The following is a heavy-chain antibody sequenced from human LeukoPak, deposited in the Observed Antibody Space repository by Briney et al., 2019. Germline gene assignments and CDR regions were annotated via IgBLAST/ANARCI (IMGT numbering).Heavy chain of an antibody. CDR3: AKGSGGSCYSATDH. V-gene: IGHV3-23*01. D-gene: IGHD2-15*01. CDR1: GFTFSSYA. CDR2: ISGSGGST. Sequence: PGGSLRLSCAASGFTFSSYAMSWVRQAQGRGREWVSAISGSGGSTYYADSVKGRFTISRDNSKNTLYLQMNSLRAEDTAVYYCAKGSGGSCYSATDHWGQGTLVTVSS. J-gene: IGHJ4*02.